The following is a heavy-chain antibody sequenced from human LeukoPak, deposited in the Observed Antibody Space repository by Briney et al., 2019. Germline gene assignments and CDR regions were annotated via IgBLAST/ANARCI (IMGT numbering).Heavy chain of an antibody. Sequence: PSQTLSLTCTVSGASFSSGDQYWNWTRQSPGKGLEWIGSIHPSGTLYSNPSLESRVTISIDRSKNQFSLNLNSVTAADTAVYFCSRGLDSRKLGYWGQGTLVTVSS. J-gene: IGHJ4*02. CDR3: SRGLDSRKLGY. CDR2: IHPSGTL. CDR1: GASFSSGDQY. D-gene: IGHD3-22*01. V-gene: IGHV4-31*03.